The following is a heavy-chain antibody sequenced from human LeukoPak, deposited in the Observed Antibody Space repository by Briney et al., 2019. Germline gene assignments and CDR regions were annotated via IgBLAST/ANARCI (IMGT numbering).Heavy chain of an antibody. D-gene: IGHD3-3*01. CDR3: ARDTILRGRVVNPTDVWFDP. Sequence: GGSLRLSCAASGFTFSDYYMSWIRQAPGKGLEWVSYISSSGSTIYYADSVKGRFTISRDNAKNSLYLQMNSLRAEDTAVYYCARDTILRGRVVNPTDVWFDPWGQGTLVTVSS. CDR2: ISSSGSTI. CDR1: GFTFSDYY. J-gene: IGHJ5*02. V-gene: IGHV3-11*01.